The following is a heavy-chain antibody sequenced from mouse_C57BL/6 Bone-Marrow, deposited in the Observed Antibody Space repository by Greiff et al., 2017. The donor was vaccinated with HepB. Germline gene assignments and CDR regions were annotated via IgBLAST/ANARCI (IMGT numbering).Heavy chain of an antibody. CDR2: IDPEDGET. V-gene: IGHV14-2*01. J-gene: IGHJ4*01. CDR3: AGTTVVARDYAMDY. D-gene: IGHD1-1*01. CDR1: GFNIKDYY. Sequence: LVESGAELVKPGASVKLSCTASGFNIKDYYMHWVKQRTEQGLEWIGRIDPEDGETKYAPKFQGKATITADTSSNTAYLQLSSLTSEDTAVYYCAGTTVVARDYAMDYWGQGTSVTVSS.